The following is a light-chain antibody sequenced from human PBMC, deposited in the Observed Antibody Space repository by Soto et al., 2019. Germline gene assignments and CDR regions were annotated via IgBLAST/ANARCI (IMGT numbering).Light chain of an antibody. V-gene: IGKV1-8*01. CDR1: QGISSY. J-gene: IGKJ4*01. CDR2: AAS. CDR3: QQYYSYPLT. Sequence: AIRMTQSPSSFSASTGDRVTITCRASQGISSYLAWYQQKPGKVPKLLIYAASTLQSGVSSRFSGSGSGTDFTLTISCLQSEDFATYYCQQYYSYPLTFGGGTKVDIK.